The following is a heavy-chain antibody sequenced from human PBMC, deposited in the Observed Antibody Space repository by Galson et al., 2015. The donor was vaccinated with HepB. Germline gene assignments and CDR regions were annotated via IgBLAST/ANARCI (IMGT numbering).Heavy chain of an antibody. CDR2: ISYDGSNK. CDR3: ARPYSSSWSHLCYFDY. Sequence: SLRLSCAASAFTFSSHVMHWVRQAPGKGLEWVAIISYDGSNKYYADSVKGRFTISRDYSKNTLFLQMNSLRGEDTAVYYCARPYSSSWSHLCYFDYWGQGTLVSVSS. V-gene: IGHV3-30-3*01. D-gene: IGHD6-13*01. J-gene: IGHJ4*02. CDR1: AFTFSSHV.